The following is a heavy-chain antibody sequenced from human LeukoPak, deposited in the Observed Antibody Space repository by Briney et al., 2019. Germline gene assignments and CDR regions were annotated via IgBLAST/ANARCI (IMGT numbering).Heavy chain of an antibody. Sequence: ASVKVSCKASGYTFTSYYIHWVRQAPGQGLEWMGIINPSGGSTNYAQKFQGRVTMTRDMSTSTVYMDLSSLRSEGTAVYYCARATLVNKWDFDYWGQGTLVTVSS. V-gene: IGHV1-46*01. CDR2: INPSGGST. D-gene: IGHD3-10*01. CDR1: GYTFTSYY. J-gene: IGHJ4*02. CDR3: ARATLVNKWDFDY.